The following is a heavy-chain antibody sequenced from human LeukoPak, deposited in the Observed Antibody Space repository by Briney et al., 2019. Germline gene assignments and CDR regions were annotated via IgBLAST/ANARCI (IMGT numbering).Heavy chain of an antibody. CDR3: ARDATEVTRLDY. J-gene: IGHJ4*02. V-gene: IGHV3-11*04. CDR2: ISTSGTII. D-gene: IGHD5-18*01. CDR1: GFTFSDYF. Sequence: KSGGSLRLSCAASGFTFSDYFMSWIRQAPGKGLEWVSYISTSGTIIYYADSMKGRFTISRDNAKNSLYLQMNSLRAEDTAVYYCARDATEVTRLDYWGQGILVTVSS.